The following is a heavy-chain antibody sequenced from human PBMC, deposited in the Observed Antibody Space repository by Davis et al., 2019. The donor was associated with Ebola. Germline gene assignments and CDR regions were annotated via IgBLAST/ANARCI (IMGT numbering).Heavy chain of an antibody. CDR3: ARGAMHSYDAFDV. J-gene: IGHJ3*01. CDR2: TSHNERER. V-gene: IGHV3-30*04. Sequence: PGGSLRLSCVASGFTFSNHAMHWVRQAPGKGLEWVAVTSHNERERFYGESVQGRFTISRDNAKNTLYLQMNSLRADDTAVYYCARGAMHSYDAFDVWGPGTMVTVSS. CDR1: GFTFSNHA. D-gene: IGHD2-15*01.